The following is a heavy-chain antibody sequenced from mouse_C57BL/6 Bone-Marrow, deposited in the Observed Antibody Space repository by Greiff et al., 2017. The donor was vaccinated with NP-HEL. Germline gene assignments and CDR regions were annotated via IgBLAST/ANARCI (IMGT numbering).Heavy chain of an antibody. CDR3: ARGDYYGSSYY. CDR2: INPSTGGT. CDR1: GYSFTGYY. D-gene: IGHD1-1*01. Sequence: VQLQQSGPELVKPGASVKISCKASGYSFTGYYMHWVKQSSEKSLEWIGAINPSTGGTSYNQKFKGKATLTVDKSSSTAYMQLKSLTSEDSAVYYCARGDYYGSSYYWGQGTTLTVSS. J-gene: IGHJ2*01. V-gene: IGHV1-43*01.